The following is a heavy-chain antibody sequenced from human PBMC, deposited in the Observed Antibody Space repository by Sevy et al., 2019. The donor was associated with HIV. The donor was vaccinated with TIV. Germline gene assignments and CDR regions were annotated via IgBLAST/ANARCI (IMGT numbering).Heavy chain of an antibody. CDR1: GDSIRINY. CDR3: ARRTGTTLGAFDP. D-gene: IGHD1-7*01. V-gene: IGHV4-59*01. Sequence: SETLSLTCTVSGDSIRINYWSWIRQPPGKGLEWIGYMYYSGSSNYNPSLKSRVTMSVDTSKNQLSLKLISVTAGDTAVYYCARRTGTTLGAFDPWGQGILVTVSS. J-gene: IGHJ5*02. CDR2: MYYSGSS.